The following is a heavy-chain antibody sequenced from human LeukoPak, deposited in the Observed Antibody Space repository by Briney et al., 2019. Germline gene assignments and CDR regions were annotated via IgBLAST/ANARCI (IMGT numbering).Heavy chain of an antibody. CDR2: INPNSGDT. Sequence: ASVKVSCKASGYTFTGHYMHWVRQAPGQGPEWMAWINPNSGDTNYAQKFQGRVTLTRDASIGTAYMGMNRLTYDDTAIYYCARDVYTSGWRYFDLWGHGTLVTVSS. V-gene: IGHV1-2*02. J-gene: IGHJ2*01. D-gene: IGHD6-19*01. CDR1: GYTFTGHY. CDR3: ARDVYTSGWRYFDL.